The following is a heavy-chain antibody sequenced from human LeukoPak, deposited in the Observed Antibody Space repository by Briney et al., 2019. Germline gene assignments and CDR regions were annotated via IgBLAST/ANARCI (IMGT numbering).Heavy chain of an antibody. CDR2: ISGNGGST. CDR1: GFIFSSYA. Sequence: GGSLRLSCAASGFIFSSYAMSWVRQAPGKGLEWVSAISGNGGSTYYTDSVKGRFTISRDNSRNTLYLHMTRLTAEDTAVYYCAKYRDVTSKGSGLGSLGQGTLVTVSS. V-gene: IGHV3-23*01. CDR3: AKYRDVTSKGSGLGS. D-gene: IGHD4-17*01. J-gene: IGHJ5*01.